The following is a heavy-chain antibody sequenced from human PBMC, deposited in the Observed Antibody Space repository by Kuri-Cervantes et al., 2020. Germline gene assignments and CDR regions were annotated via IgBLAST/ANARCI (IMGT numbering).Heavy chain of an antibody. CDR2: IYYSGST. D-gene: IGHD3-10*01. J-gene: IGHJ4*02. CDR1: GGSISSYY. CDR3: ARGIWFGELDGDY. V-gene: IGHV4-59*01. Sequence: GSLRLSCTVSGGSISSYYWSWIRQPPGKGLEWIGYIYYSGSTNYNPSLKSRVTISVDTSKNQFSLKLSSVTADDTAVYYCARGIWFGELDGDYWGQGTLVTVSS.